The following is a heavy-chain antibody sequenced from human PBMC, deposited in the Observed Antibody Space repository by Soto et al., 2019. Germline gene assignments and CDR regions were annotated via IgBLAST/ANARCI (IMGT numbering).Heavy chain of an antibody. Sequence: QVQLQESGPGLVKPSQTLSLTCTVSGGSISSGGYYWSWIRQHPGKGLEWIGYIYYSGSTYYNPSLKNRVTISEDTSKNQFSLKLSSVTAADTAVYYWARGEGLRDFWSGLESQRVWFDPWGQGTLVTVSS. V-gene: IGHV4-31*03. J-gene: IGHJ5*02. CDR2: IYYSGST. D-gene: IGHD3-3*01. CDR3: ARGEGLRDFWSGLESQRVWFDP. CDR1: GGSISSGGYY.